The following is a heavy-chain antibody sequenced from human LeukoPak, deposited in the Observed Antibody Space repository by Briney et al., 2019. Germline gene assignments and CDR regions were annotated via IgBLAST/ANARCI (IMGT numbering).Heavy chain of an antibody. CDR1: GGSISNYY. CDR3: ARPLGGDLDAFDI. CDR2: MHYRGST. D-gene: IGHD3-16*01. J-gene: IGHJ3*02. V-gene: IGHV4-59*01. Sequence: SETPSLTCTVYGGSISNYYWSWIRQPPGKRLEWIGYMHYRGSTNYNPSLTSRVIISVDTSKNQLFLKLTSVTAADTAMYFCARPLGGDLDAFDIWGQGTMVTVSS.